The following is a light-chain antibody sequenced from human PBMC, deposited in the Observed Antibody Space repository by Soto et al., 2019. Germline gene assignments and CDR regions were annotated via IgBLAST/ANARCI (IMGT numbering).Light chain of an antibody. J-gene: IGLJ1*01. V-gene: IGLV1-47*01. CDR1: DSNIGNNF. Sequence: QSVLTQPPSASEAPGQRVTISCFGSDSNIGNNFVYWYQQLPGMAPKLLIYKNNQRPSGVPDRFSGSRSGTSASLAISGLRSEDEADYYCAAWDDNLTAYLFGIGTKLTVL. CDR2: KNN. CDR3: AAWDDNLTAYL.